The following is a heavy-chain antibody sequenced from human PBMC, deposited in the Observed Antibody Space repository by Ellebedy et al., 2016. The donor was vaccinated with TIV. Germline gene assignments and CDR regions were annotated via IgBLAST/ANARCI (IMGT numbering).Heavy chain of an antibody. CDR2: IIGNGSLT. CDR3: ARDLHIVATDY. Sequence: PGGSLRLSCAASGFTFSSFWMHWFRQAPGKGLVWVSRIIGNGSLTDYVDSVKGRFTISRDNAKNTLYLQMNSLTVEDTAMYYCARDLHIVATDYWGQGTLVTVSS. D-gene: IGHD5-12*01. V-gene: IGHV3-74*01. J-gene: IGHJ4*02. CDR1: GFTFSSFW.